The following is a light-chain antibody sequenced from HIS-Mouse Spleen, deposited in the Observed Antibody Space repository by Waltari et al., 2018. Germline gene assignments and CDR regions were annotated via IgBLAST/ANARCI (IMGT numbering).Light chain of an antibody. V-gene: IGLV3-25*03. CDR3: QSADSSGTYVV. Sequence: SYELTQPPSVSVSPAQTARITCPGDALPKQYACWYQQKPGQAPVLVIYKDSERPSGIPERFSGSSSGTTVTLTISGVQAEDEADYYCQSADSSGTYVVFGGGTKLTVL. J-gene: IGLJ2*01. CDR1: ALPKQY. CDR2: KDS.